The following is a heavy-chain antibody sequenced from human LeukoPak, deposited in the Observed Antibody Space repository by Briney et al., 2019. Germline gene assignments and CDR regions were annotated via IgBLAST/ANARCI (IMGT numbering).Heavy chain of an antibody. Sequence: GGSLRPSCAASGFTFSSYSMNWVRQAPGKGLEWVSSISSGSSYIYYADSVKGRFTISRDNAKNSLYLQMNSLRAEDTAVYYCARDEVVAATFDYWGQGTLVTVSS. CDR2: ISSGSSYI. CDR3: ARDEVVAATFDY. V-gene: IGHV3-21*01. D-gene: IGHD2-15*01. J-gene: IGHJ4*02. CDR1: GFTFSSYS.